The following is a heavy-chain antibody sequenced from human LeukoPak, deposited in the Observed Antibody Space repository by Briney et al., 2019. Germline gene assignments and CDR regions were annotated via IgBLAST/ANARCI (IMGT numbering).Heavy chain of an antibody. V-gene: IGHV4-61*05. J-gene: IGHJ6*03. Sequence: SETLSLTCTVSGGSISTSNYYWGWIRQPPGKGLEWIGNIYYSGSTNYNPSLKSRVTISLDTSKNQFSLKLSSVTAADTAVYYCAREGSYYVPGYYYYYMDVWGKGTTVTISS. CDR3: AREGSYYVPGYYYYYMDV. D-gene: IGHD1-26*01. CDR2: IYYSGST. CDR1: GGSISTSNYY.